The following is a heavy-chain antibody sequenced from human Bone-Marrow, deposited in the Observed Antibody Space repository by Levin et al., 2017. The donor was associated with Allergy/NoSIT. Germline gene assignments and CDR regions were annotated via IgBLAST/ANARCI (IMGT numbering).Heavy chain of an antibody. J-gene: IGHJ6*03. V-gene: IGHV1-46*03. D-gene: IGHD5-12*01. Sequence: ASVKVSCKASGYTFSNYHLHWVRQAPGQGLEWMGLINPRVGNTNYAQKFQGRISMTRDTSTSTVFMELHSLRAEDTAIYFCAGDVDVATTNYYFYYYMDVWGSGTTVIVSS. CDR2: INPRVGNT. CDR3: AGDVDVATTNYYFYYYMDV. CDR1: GYTFSNYH.